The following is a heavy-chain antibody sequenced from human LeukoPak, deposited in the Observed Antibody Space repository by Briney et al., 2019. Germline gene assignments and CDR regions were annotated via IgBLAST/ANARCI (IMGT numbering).Heavy chain of an antibody. CDR2: IKQDGSDK. J-gene: IGHJ4*02. CDR3: ARDSGTGWNY. D-gene: IGHD3/OR15-3a*01. V-gene: IGHV3-7*01. Sequence: GXXLXLSCAASGFTFSSYWMTWVRQAPGKGLEWVASIKQDGSDKYYVDSVKGRFTISIDNAKNSVYLQMNSLRVEDTAVFYCARDSGTGWNYWGQGTLVTVSS. CDR1: GFTFSSYW.